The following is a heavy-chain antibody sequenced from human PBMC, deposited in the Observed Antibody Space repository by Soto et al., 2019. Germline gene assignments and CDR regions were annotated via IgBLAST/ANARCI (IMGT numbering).Heavy chain of an antibody. CDR3: ARGLFIYWGFGY. J-gene: IGHJ4*01. CDR2: VNHSGNT. Sequence: SETLSLTWAAYGGSFRPYYWSWISQSPGKGLEWIGEVNHSGNTNYNPSLKTRVIISTDPSKNQFSLKLASVTAADTAVYFCARGLFIYWGFGYWRDRTPFTVSS. D-gene: IGHD3-9*01. CDR1: GGSFRPYY. V-gene: IGHV4-34*01.